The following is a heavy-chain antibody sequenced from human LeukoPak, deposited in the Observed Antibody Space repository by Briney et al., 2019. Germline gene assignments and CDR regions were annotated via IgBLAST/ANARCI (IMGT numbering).Heavy chain of an antibody. CDR3: ARDEGSGWDY. J-gene: IGHJ4*02. Sequence: PGGSLRLSCAASGFTFDDYWMNWVRQAPGKGLEWVANIKGDGSKIYYVDSVKGRFTISRDNAKNSLYLEMNSLRAEDTAIYFCARDEGSGWDYWGQGTLVTVSS. V-gene: IGHV3-7*01. D-gene: IGHD6-19*01. CDR2: IKGDGSKI. CDR1: GFTFDDYW.